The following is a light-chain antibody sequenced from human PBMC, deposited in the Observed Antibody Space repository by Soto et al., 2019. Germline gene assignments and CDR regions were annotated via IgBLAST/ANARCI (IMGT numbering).Light chain of an antibody. V-gene: IGLV2-14*03. CDR3: SSYKSRRTLGV. CDR2: DVT. Sequence: QSALTQPASVSGSPGQSITISCTGAYSDIGGYNYVSWYQQHPGKAPKLMIYDVTNRPSGVSYRFSGSKSGTTASLAISGLQAEDEADYYCSSYKSRRTLGVFGGGTKLTVL. CDR1: YSDIGGYNY. J-gene: IGLJ2*01.